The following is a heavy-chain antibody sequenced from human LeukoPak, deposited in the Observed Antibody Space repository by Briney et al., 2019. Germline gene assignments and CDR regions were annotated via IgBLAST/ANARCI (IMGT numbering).Heavy chain of an antibody. V-gene: IGHV1-8*03. Sequence: ASVKVSCKASGYTFTSYDINWVRQATGQGLEWMGWMNPDSGNTGYAQKFQGRVTITRNTSTRTAYMELSSLRSEDTAVYYCARGGVMVRGVINYYYYMDVWGKGTTVTVSS. CDR2: MNPDSGNT. D-gene: IGHD3-10*01. CDR3: ARGGVMVRGVINYYYYMDV. CDR1: GYTFTSYD. J-gene: IGHJ6*03.